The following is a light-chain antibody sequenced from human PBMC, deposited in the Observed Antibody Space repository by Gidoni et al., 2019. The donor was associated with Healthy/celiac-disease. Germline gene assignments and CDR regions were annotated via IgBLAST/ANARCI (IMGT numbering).Light chain of an antibody. CDR1: SSNIGAGYD. CDR2: GNS. J-gene: IGLJ2*01. Sequence: QSVLTQPPSVAGAPGQRVTSTCTGSSSNIGAGYDVHWYQQLPGTAPKLLIYGNSNRPSGVPDRFSVSKSGTSASLAITGLQAEDGADYYCQSYDSSLSGVVFGGGTKLTVL. CDR3: QSYDSSLSGVV. V-gene: IGLV1-40*01.